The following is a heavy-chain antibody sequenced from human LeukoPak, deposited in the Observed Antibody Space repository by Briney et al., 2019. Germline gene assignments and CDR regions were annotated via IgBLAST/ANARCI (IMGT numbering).Heavy chain of an antibody. D-gene: IGHD1-7*01. CDR3: ARDELHQYYFDY. J-gene: IGHJ4*02. Sequence: GASVKVSCKVSGYTLTELSMHWVRQAPGQGLEWMGRIIPIFGTANYAQKFQGRVTITTDESTSTAYMELSSLRSEDTAVYYCARDELHQYYFDYWGQGTLVTVSS. V-gene: IGHV1-69*05. CDR2: IIPIFGTA. CDR1: GYTLTELS.